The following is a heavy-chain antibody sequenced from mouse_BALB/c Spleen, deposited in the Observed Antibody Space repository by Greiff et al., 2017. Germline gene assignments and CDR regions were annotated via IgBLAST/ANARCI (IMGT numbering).Heavy chain of an antibody. J-gene: IGHJ2*01. CDR2: IDPENGDT. Sequence: VQLKESGAELVRPGASVKLSCTASGFTIKDYYMHWVLQRPEQGLEWIGWIDPENGDTEYAPKFQGKATMTADTSTNTAYLQLSSLTSEDTAVYYCNKGIRGLDYWGQGTTLTVSS. V-gene: IGHV14-4*02. CDR3: NKGIRGLDY. CDR1: GFTIKDYY. D-gene: IGHD1-1*01.